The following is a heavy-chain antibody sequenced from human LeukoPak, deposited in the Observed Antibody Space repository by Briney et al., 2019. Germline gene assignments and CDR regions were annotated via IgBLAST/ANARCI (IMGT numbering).Heavy chain of an antibody. CDR1: GYTFTSYG. D-gene: IGHD6-6*01. J-gene: IGHJ4*02. V-gene: IGHV1-46*01. CDR3: ATDRLDY. CDR2: INPSGGST. Sequence: ASVKVSCKASGYTFTSYGISWVRQAPGQGLEWMGIINPSGGSTSYAQKFQGRVTMTEDTSTDTAYMELSSLRSEDTAVYYCATDRLDYWGQGTLVTVSS.